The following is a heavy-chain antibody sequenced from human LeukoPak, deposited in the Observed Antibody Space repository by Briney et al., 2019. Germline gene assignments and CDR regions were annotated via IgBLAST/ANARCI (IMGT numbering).Heavy chain of an antibody. V-gene: IGHV4-59*01. CDR2: IYYSGST. Sequence: SETLSLTCTVSGGSISSYYWSWIRQPPGKGLEWIGYIYYSGSTNYNPSLKSRVTISVDTSKNQFSLKLSSVTAADTAVYYCARTTEGGYTYDHFYYYYMDVWGKGTTVTISS. CDR3: ARTTEGGYTYDHFYYYYMDV. J-gene: IGHJ6*03. D-gene: IGHD5-18*01. CDR1: GGSISSYY.